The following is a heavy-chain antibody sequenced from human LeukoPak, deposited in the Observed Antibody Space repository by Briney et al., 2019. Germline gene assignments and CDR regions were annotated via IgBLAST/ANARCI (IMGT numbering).Heavy chain of an antibody. CDR3: AREGSRSDDAFDI. J-gene: IGHJ3*02. CDR2: MSYDRSNE. V-gene: IGHV3-30*04. Sequence: GRSLRLSCAASGFTFNTYTMHWVRQAPGEGLQWVALMSYDRSNEHYADSVKGRFTISRDNSKNTLYLQMTSLRLEETAVYYCAREGSRSDDAFDIWGQGTLVSVSS. CDR1: GFTFNTYT.